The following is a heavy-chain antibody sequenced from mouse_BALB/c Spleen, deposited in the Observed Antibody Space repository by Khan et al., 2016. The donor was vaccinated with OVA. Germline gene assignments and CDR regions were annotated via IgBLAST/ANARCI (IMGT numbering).Heavy chain of an antibody. V-gene: IGHV3-2*02. Sequence: EVQLQESGPGLVKPSQSLSLTCTVSGYSITRDYAWNWIRQFPGNKLEWMGYISNSGSTTYNPSLKSRISITRDTSKNRFFLQLNSVTTEDTATYYCSSGLGRYYAMDYWGQGTSVTVSS. CDR3: SSGLGRYYAMDY. CDR2: ISNSGST. CDR1: GYSITRDYA. D-gene: IGHD4-1*01. J-gene: IGHJ4*01.